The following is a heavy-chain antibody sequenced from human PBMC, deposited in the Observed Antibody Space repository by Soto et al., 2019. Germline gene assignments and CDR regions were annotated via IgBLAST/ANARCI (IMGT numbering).Heavy chain of an antibody. V-gene: IGHV3-23*01. CDR1: GCTFSSYT. Sequence: GGSLRLSCAASGCTFSSYTMRWVRQAPRKGLEWVSSISGSGDSTYYADPVKGRFTTSRDNSKNTLHLQMSSLRAEDTALYYCAIANYTKNYYGMDVWGHGTTVTVSS. J-gene: IGHJ6*02. CDR2: ISGSGDST. CDR3: AIANYTKNYYGMDV. D-gene: IGHD4-4*01.